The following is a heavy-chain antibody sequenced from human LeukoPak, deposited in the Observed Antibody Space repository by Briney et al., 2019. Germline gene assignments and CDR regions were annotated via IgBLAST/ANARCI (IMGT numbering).Heavy chain of an antibody. CDR3: ARKDIVVVPAALAPPYYYYMDV. CDR2: ISSSSSTI. J-gene: IGHJ6*03. Sequence: GGSLRLSCAASGFTFSSYSMNWVRQAPGKGLEWVSYISSSSSTIYYADSVKGRFTISRDNAKNSLYLQMNSLRAEDTAVYYCARKDIVVVPAALAPPYYYYMDVWGKGTTVTVSS. V-gene: IGHV3-48*01. CDR1: GFTFSSYS. D-gene: IGHD2-2*01.